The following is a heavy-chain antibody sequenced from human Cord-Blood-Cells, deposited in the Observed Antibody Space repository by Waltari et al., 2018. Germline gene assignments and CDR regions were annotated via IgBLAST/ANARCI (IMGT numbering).Heavy chain of an antibody. CDR3: ARDFELGY. V-gene: IGHV4-59*01. CDR2: IYYSGST. CDR1: GRSISSYY. Sequence: VQLQESGPGLVTPSVTLSLTCTVSGRSISSYYWSWIRQPPGKGLEWIGYIYYSGSTNYNPSLKSRVTISVDTSKNQFSLKLSSVTAADTAVYYCARDFELGYWGQGTLVTVSS. J-gene: IGHJ4*02. D-gene: IGHD3-16*01.